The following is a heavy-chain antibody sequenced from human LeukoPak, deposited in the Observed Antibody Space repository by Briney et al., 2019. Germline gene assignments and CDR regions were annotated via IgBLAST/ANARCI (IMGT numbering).Heavy chain of an antibody. CDR2: IIPILGIA. CDR1: GGTFSSYA. J-gene: IGHJ4*02. V-gene: IGHV1-69*04. Sequence: ASVKVSCKASGGTFSSYAISWVRQAPGQGLEWMGRIIPILGIANYAQKFQGRVTITADKSTSTAYMELSSLRSEDTAVYYCASLRYISGNFRFTHWGQGTLVTVSS. CDR3: ASLRYISGNFRFTH. D-gene: IGHD3-16*02.